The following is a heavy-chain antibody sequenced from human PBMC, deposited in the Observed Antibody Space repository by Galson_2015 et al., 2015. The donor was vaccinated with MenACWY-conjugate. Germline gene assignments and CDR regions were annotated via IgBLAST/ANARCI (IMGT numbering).Heavy chain of an antibody. CDR3: AKGLTLFRGVIITRAFDF. CDR1: GFTFSNYN. D-gene: IGHD3-10*01. V-gene: IGHV3-23*01. CDR2: ISATGGSR. J-gene: IGHJ4*02. Sequence: SLRLSCAVSGFTFSNYNMNWVRQTPGKGLEWVSSISATGGSRFYADSVKGRFTISRDNSRNTLDLQMNSLRADDTAIYYCAKGLTLFRGVIITRAFDFWGQGSLVTVSS.